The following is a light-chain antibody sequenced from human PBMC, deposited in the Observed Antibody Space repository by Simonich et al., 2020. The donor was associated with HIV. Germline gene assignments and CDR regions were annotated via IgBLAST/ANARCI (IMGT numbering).Light chain of an antibody. CDR3: QQYNNWPSPFT. CDR2: YAS. Sequence: EIVMTQSPATLSVSPGERATLSCRASQKIAGNLAWYQQKPGQAPRLLIYYASTRATGVPARFSGSGFGTDFTLTISSMQSEDFAVYYCQQYNNWPSPFTFGPGTKVDIK. J-gene: IGKJ3*01. CDR1: QKIAGN. V-gene: IGKV3-15*01.